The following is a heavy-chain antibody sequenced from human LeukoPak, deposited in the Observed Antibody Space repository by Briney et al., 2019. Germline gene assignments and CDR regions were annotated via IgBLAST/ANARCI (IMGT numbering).Heavy chain of an antibody. J-gene: IGHJ4*02. D-gene: IGHD2-15*01. CDR3: ARGYCSGGSCHAGFDY. CDR1: GFTFSSYA. CDR2: IKKDGSEK. Sequence: GGSLRLSCAASGFTFSSYAMSWVRQAPGKGLEWVANIKKDGSEKYYVDAVKGRFTISRDNAKTSLYLQMNSLRAEDTAVYYCARGYCSGGSCHAGFDYWGQGTLVTVSS. V-gene: IGHV3-7*04.